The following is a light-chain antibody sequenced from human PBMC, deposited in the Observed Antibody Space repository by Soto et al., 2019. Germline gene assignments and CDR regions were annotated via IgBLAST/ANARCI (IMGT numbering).Light chain of an antibody. J-gene: IGLJ2*01. CDR1: SSNIGSNT. Sequence: QSVLTQPPSASGTPGQRVTISCSGSSSNIGSNTVNWYQQLPGTAPKLLIYSNNQRPSGVPDRFSGSKSGTSAFLAISGLQSEDEADYYCAAWDDSLNVYVVFGGGTKLTVL. CDR3: AAWDDSLNVYVV. V-gene: IGLV1-44*01. CDR2: SNN.